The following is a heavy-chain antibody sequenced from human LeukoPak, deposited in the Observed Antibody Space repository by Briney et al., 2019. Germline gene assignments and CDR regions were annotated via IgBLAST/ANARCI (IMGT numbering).Heavy chain of an antibody. CDR2: ISSSSSYI. J-gene: IGHJ6*03. Sequence: GGSLRLSCAASGFTFSSYSMNWVRQAPGKGLEWVSSISSSSSYIYYADSVKGRFTISRDNAKNSLYLQMNSLRAEDTAVYYCARVAGEPYYYYYYMDVWGKGTTVTVSS. V-gene: IGHV3-21*01. CDR1: GFTFSSYS. CDR3: ARVAGEPYYYYYYMDV. D-gene: IGHD3-16*01.